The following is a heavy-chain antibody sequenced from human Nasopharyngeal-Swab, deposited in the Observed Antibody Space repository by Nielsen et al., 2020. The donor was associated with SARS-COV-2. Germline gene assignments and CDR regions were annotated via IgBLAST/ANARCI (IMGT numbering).Heavy chain of an antibody. J-gene: IGHJ6*03. CDR1: GFSFTNYG. V-gene: IGHV3-30*18. D-gene: IGHD2-8*01. CDR2: ISYEGSIK. Sequence: GGSLRLSCSASGFSFTNYGMHWVRQAPGKGLEWVAIISYEGSIKHYADSVKGRFTISRDNSKNTLYLQMNSLRAEDTSVYYCAKVLGVYYYMDVWGKGTTVTVSS. CDR3: AKVLGVYYYMDV.